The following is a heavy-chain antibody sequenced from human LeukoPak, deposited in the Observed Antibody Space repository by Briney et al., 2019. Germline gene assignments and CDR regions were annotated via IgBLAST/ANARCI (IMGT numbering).Heavy chain of an antibody. CDR2: IWYDGSNK. CDR3: AKVREAGVVPKGFDY. Sequence: GRSLRLSCAASGFTFSSYGMHWIRQAPGKGLEWVAVIWYDGSNKYYADSVKGRFTISRDNSKNTLYLQMNSLRAEDTAVYYCAKVREAGVVPKGFDYWGQGTLVTVSS. CDR1: GFTFSSYG. J-gene: IGHJ4*02. V-gene: IGHV3-33*06. D-gene: IGHD3-3*01.